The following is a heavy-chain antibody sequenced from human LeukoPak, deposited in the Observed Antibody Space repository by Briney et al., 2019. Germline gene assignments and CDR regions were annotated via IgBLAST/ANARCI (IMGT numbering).Heavy chain of an antibody. CDR2: INHSGST. Sequence: SETLSLTCAVYGGSFSGYYWGWVRQPPGKGLEWGGEINHSGSTNYNPSLKSRVTISVDTSKNQFSLKLSSVTAADTAVYYCARGQVGRAGTFRIWAYFDHWGQGTLVIVSS. D-gene: IGHD6-19*01. CDR3: ARGQVGRAGTFRIWAYFDH. J-gene: IGHJ4*02. V-gene: IGHV4-34*01. CDR1: GGSFSGYY.